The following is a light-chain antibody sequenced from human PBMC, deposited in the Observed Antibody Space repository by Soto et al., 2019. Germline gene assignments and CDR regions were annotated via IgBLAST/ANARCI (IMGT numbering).Light chain of an antibody. V-gene: IGLV1-44*01. CDR3: AAWDDSLSGYV. CDR1: SSNIGSNT. CDR2: SNN. J-gene: IGLJ1*01. Sequence: QSVLTQPLSASGTPRQRVTISCSGSSSNIGSNTVNWYQQLPGTAPKLLIYSNNQRPSGVPDRFSGSKSGTSASLAISGQQSENEADYYCAAWDDSLSGYVFGTGTKVTVL.